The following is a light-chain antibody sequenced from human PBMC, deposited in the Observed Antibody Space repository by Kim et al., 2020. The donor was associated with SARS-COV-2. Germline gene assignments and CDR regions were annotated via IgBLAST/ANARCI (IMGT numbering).Light chain of an antibody. CDR3: QAWDRTTVV. CDR1: KLGDKY. J-gene: IGLJ2*01. Sequence: SYELTQPPSVSVSPGQTASITCSGDKLGDKYACWYQQKPGQSPVLVIYQDSKRPSGIPERFSGFNSGNTATLTISGTQAMDEADYYCQAWDRTTVVFGGG. CDR2: QDS. V-gene: IGLV3-1*01.